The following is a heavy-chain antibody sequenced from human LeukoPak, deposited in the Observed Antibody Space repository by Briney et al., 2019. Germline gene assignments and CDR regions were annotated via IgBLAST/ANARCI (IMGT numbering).Heavy chain of an antibody. CDR2: IIPIFGTA. D-gene: IGHD5-18*01. Sequence: SVKVSCKASGGTFSSYAISWVRQAPGQGLGWMGGIIPIFGTANYAQKFQGRVTITTDESTSTAYMELSSLRSEDTAVYYCATGNSAGYSYGTFDYWGQGTLVTVSS. CDR1: GGTFSSYA. CDR3: ATGNSAGYSYGTFDY. J-gene: IGHJ4*02. V-gene: IGHV1-69*05.